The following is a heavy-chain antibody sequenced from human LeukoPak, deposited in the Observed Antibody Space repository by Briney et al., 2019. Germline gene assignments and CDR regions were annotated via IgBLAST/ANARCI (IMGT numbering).Heavy chain of an antibody. J-gene: IGHJ3*02. D-gene: IGHD2-15*01. CDR3: ACRGAFDI. Sequence: GGSLRLSCTASGFTFSSYEMNWVRQAPGKGLEWVSYISSSDNIIYYADSVKGRFTISRDNAKNSLYLQMNSLRAEDTAVYCCACRGAFDIWGQGTMVTVSS. CDR2: ISSSDNII. V-gene: IGHV3-48*03. CDR1: GFTFSSYE.